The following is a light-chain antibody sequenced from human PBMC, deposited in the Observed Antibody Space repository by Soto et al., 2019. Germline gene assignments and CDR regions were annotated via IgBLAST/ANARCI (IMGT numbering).Light chain of an antibody. J-gene: IGKJ4*01. CDR3: QQYNSYPLT. CDR1: QSISSW. Sequence: DIQMTQSPSTLSASVREKDTNTCRASQSISSWLAWYQQKPGKAPKLLIYDASSLESGVPSRFSGSGSGTEFTLTISSLQPDDFATYYCQQYNSYPLTFGGGTKVDIK. CDR2: DAS. V-gene: IGKV1-5*01.